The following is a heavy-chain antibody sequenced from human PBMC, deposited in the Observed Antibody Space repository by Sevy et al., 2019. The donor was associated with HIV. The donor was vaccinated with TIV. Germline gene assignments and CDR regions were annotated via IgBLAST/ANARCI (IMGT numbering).Heavy chain of an antibody. Sequence: GGSLRLSCAASGFTFNRYWMSWVRQAPGKGLQWVANIKLDGSEKYYSDSVRGRFTISRYNAKNSLYLQMNSLRAEDTAVYYCARDCNSATCLWGLDVWGLGTTVTVSS. D-gene: IGHD1-26*01. CDR2: IKLDGSEK. J-gene: IGHJ6*02. CDR1: GFTFNRYW. CDR3: ARDCNSATCLWGLDV. V-gene: IGHV3-7*03.